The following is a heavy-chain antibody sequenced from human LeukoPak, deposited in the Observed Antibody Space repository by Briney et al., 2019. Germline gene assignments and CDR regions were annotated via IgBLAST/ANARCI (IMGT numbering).Heavy chain of an antibody. Sequence: GGSLRLSCAASGFTFSTYAMSWVRQAPGKGLEWVGRIKSKTDGGTTDYAAPVKGRFTISRDDSKNTLYLQMNSLKTEDTAVYYCTTGESSGYYAAFYFDYWGQGTLVTVSS. V-gene: IGHV3-15*01. J-gene: IGHJ4*02. CDR1: GFTFSTYA. CDR3: TTGESSGYYAAFYFDY. D-gene: IGHD3-22*01. CDR2: IKSKTDGGTT.